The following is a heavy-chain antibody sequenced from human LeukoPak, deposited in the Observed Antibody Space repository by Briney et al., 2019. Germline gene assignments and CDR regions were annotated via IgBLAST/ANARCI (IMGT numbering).Heavy chain of an antibody. CDR1: GGSISSYY. Sequence: PSETLSLTCTVSGGSISSYYWSSIRHPPGKGLEWIGYIYYSGSPNYNPSLKSRVSMSVDTSKLQFSLKLSSVTAADTSMYYCARIGGYNSPLDYWGQGTLVTVSS. J-gene: IGHJ4*02. CDR3: ARIGGYNSPLDY. D-gene: IGHD5-24*01. V-gene: IGHV4-59*01. CDR2: IYYSGSP.